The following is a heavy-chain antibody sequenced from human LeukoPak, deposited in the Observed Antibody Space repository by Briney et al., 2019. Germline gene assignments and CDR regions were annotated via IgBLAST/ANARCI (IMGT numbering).Heavy chain of an antibody. CDR2: IYTSGST. V-gene: IGHV4-61*02. CDR3: ARGGYDSSGYTTGFDY. CDR1: GGSISSGSYY. Sequence: SETPSLTCTVSGGSISSGSYYWSWIRQPAGKGLEWIGRIYTSGSTNYNPSLKSRVTISVDTSKNQFSLKLSSVTAADTAVYYCARGGYDSSGYTTGFDYWGQGTLVTVSS. D-gene: IGHD3-22*01. J-gene: IGHJ4*02.